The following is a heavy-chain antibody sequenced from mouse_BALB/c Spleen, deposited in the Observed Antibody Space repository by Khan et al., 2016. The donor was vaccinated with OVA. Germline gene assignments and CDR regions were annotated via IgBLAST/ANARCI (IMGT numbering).Heavy chain of an antibody. CDR1: GFSLTRHD. V-gene: IGHV2-9*02. CDR2: IWAGGST. Sequence: VELVESGPGLVAPSLSLSITCTVSGFSLTRHDIHWVRQPPEKGLEWLGIIWAGGSTNYNSALMSRLSITKDSSKSQVFLKMNSLQTTDTAIYYCARHRESDYFDYWGQGTTLTVSS. CDR3: ARHRESDYFDY. J-gene: IGHJ2*01.